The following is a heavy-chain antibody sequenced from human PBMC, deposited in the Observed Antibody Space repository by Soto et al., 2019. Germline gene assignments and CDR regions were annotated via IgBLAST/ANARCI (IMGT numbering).Heavy chain of an antibody. Sequence: ASVKVSCKASGYTFTNFGISWVRQAPGQGLEWMGWISAYNGNTNYAQKFQGRVTMTRDTSTSTVYMELSSLRSEDTAVYYCARVYCSGGGCYGIDYWGQGTLVTVSS. V-gene: IGHV1-18*01. CDR1: GYTFTNFG. J-gene: IGHJ4*02. D-gene: IGHD2-15*01. CDR3: ARVYCSGGGCYGIDY. CDR2: ISAYNGNT.